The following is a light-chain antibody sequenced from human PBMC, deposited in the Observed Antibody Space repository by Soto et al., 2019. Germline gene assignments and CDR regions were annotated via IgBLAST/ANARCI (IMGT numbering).Light chain of an antibody. CDR3: QQSYSTPRT. Sequence: DIQMTQSPSSLSASVGDRVTITCRASQTINKSLNWYQQKPGEATKLLMYTVSSLQSGVPSRFSGSGSGTDFTLTISSLQPEDFATYYCQQSYSTPRTFGQGTKVEIK. CDR1: QTINKS. J-gene: IGKJ1*01. CDR2: TVS. V-gene: IGKV1-39*01.